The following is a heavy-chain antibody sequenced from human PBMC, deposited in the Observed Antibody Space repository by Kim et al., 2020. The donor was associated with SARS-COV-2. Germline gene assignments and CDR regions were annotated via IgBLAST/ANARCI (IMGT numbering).Heavy chain of an antibody. CDR1: GGSFSGYY. CDR3: AREGRPSTRAYCGGDCYRRLHPHHAFDI. V-gene: IGHV4-34*01. D-gene: IGHD2-21*02. Sequence: SETLSLTCAVYGGSFSGYYWSWIRQPPGKGLEWIGEINHSGSTNYNPSLKSRVTISVDTSKNQFSLKLSSVTAADTAVYYCAREGRPSTRAYCGGDCYRRLHPHHAFDIWGQGTMVTVSS. CDR2: INHSGST. J-gene: IGHJ3*02.